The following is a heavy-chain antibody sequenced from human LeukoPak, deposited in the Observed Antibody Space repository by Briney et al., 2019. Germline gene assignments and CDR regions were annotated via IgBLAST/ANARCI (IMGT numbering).Heavy chain of an antibody. D-gene: IGHD2-15*01. CDR3: ARLGYCSGGSCSPGDWFDP. Sequence: SETLSLTCTVSGGSISSYYWSWIRQPPGKGLEWIGYIYTSGSTNYNPSLKSRVTISVDTSKNQFSLKLSSVTAADTAVHYCARLGYCSGGSCSPGDWFDPWGQGTLVTVSS. CDR1: GGSISSYY. CDR2: IYTSGST. J-gene: IGHJ5*02. V-gene: IGHV4-4*09.